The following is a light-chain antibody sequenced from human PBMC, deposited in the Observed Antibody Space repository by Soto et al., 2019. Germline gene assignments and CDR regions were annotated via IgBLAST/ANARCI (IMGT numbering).Light chain of an antibody. Sequence: QSVLTQPPSASGTPGQRVTISCSGSSSNIGSNYVFWYQQLPGTAPILLIEGDNQRPSGVPDRFSASKSGTSGSLAISGLRSEDEADYYCAAWDDSLSGVIFGGGTKLTVL. CDR1: SSNIGSNY. J-gene: IGLJ2*01. CDR3: AAWDDSLSGVI. CDR2: GDN. V-gene: IGLV1-47*02.